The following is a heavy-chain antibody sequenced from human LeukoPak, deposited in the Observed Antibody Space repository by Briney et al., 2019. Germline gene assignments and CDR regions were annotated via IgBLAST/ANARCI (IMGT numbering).Heavy chain of an antibody. CDR1: GDSISSYF. CDR2: LYYSGRT. D-gene: IGHD5-12*01. CDR3: ARDYSGYEFDY. J-gene: IGHJ4*02. V-gene: IGHV4-59*01. Sequence: SETLSLTCTVSGDSISSYFWCWIRQPPGKGLKWIGCLYYSGRTNYSPSLTSRVTLSADTSKNQFSLKLNSVTAADSAIYYCARDYSGYEFDYWGQGTLVTVSS.